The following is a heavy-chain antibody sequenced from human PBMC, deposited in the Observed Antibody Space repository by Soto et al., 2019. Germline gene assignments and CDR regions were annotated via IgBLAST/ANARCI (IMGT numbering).Heavy chain of an antibody. CDR1: GYTFTSYD. CDR3: ASGDYVWGGRVNWFDP. CDR2: MNPNSGNT. Sequence: QVQLVQSGAEVKKPGASVKVSCKASGYTFTSYDINWVRQATGQGLEWMGWMNPNSGNTGYAQKFQGRVTMTRNTSTSTGYMELSSPRSEDTAVYYCASGDYVWGGRVNWFDPWGQGTLVTVSS. J-gene: IGHJ5*02. V-gene: IGHV1-8*01. D-gene: IGHD3-16*01.